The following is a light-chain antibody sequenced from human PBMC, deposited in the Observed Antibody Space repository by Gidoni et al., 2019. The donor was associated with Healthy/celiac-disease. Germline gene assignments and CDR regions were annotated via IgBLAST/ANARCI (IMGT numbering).Light chain of an antibody. CDR2: DAS. Sequence: DIQMTQSPSTPSASVGDRVTITCRASQSISSWLAWYQQKPGKAPKLLIYDASSLESGVPSRFSGSGSGTEFTLTISSLQPDDFATYYCQQYNSYSQXVXQGTKLEIK. J-gene: IGKJ2*01. CDR1: QSISSW. V-gene: IGKV1-5*01. CDR3: QQYNSYSQX.